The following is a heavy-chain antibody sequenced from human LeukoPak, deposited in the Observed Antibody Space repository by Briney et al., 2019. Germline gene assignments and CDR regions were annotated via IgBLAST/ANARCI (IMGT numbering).Heavy chain of an antibody. D-gene: IGHD6-13*01. CDR1: GDSISSFY. Sequence: SETLTLTCTVSGDSISSFYWSWIRQPPGKGLEWIGYIYHSGSTNYNPSLKNRVTISVDTSKNQFSLKLSSVTAADTAVYYCARCVGTAFYTWGPGTMVTVSS. J-gene: IGHJ3*02. CDR2: IYHSGST. CDR3: ARCVGTAFYT. V-gene: IGHV4-59*01.